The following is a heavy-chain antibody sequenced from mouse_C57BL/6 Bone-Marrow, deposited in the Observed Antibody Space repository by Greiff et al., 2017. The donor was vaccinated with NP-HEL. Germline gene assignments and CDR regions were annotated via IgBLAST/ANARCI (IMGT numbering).Heavy chain of an antibody. D-gene: IGHD3-2*02. V-gene: IGHV1-81*01. CDR2: IYPRSGNT. J-gene: IGHJ3*01. CDR3: AKTAQATFAY. Sequence: VMLQQSGAELARPGASVKLSCKASGYTFTSYGISWVKQRTGQGLEWIGEIYPRSGNTYYNEKFKGKATLTADKSSSTAYMELRSLTSEDSAVYFCAKTAQATFAYWGQGTLVTVSA. CDR1: GYTFTSYG.